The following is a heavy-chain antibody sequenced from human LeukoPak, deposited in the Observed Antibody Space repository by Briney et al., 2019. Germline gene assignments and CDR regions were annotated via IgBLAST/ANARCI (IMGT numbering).Heavy chain of an antibody. D-gene: IGHD4-17*01. CDR2: FDPEDGET. Sequence: GASVKVSCKVSGYTLTELSMHWVRQAPGKGLEWMGGFDPEDGETIYAQKFQGRVTMTEDTSTDTAYMELSSLRSEDTAVYYCATDRQLRGLPEAGFDPWAREPWSPSPQ. CDR3: ATDRQLRGLPEAGFDP. CDR1: GYTLTELS. V-gene: IGHV1-24*01. J-gene: IGHJ5*02.